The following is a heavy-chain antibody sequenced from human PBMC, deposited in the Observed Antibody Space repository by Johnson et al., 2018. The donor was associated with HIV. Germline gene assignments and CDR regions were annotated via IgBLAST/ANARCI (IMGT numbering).Heavy chain of an antibody. V-gene: IGHV3-30-3*01. Sequence: QVQLVESGGGVVQPGRSLRLSCAASAFTFRSYSMHWVRQAPGKGLEWVAVISYDGSNKYSAAYVKGRFTISRDNSKNTLYLQMNSLRAEDTAVYYCARVQWLILDAFDIWGQGTMVTVSS. CDR3: ARVQWLILDAFDI. D-gene: IGHD6-19*01. CDR1: AFTFRSYS. CDR2: ISYDGSNK. J-gene: IGHJ3*02.